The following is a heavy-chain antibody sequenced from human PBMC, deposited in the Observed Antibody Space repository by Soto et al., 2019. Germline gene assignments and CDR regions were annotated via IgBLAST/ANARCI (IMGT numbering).Heavy chain of an antibody. Sequence: GGSLRLSCAASGFTFSSYAMSWVRQAPGKGLEWVSAISGSGGSTYYADSVKGRFTISRDNSKNTLYLQMNSLRAEDTAVYYCAKSEGYCSGGSFYFYYYFYGMDVWGQGTTVTVSS. CDR1: GFTFSSYA. CDR2: ISGSGGST. V-gene: IGHV3-23*01. CDR3: AKSEGYCSGGSFYFYYYFYGMDV. D-gene: IGHD2-15*01. J-gene: IGHJ6*02.